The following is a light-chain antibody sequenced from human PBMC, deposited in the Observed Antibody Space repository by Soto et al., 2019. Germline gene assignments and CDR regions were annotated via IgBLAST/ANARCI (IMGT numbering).Light chain of an antibody. V-gene: IGKV3-20*01. Sequence: NVLTQSPGTLSLSPGERATLSCRASQSVSSSYLAWYQQKPGQAPRLLIYGASSRATGIPDRFSGSGSGTDFTLTISRLEPEDFAVYYCQQYGSSPRVTFGQGTRLEIK. CDR3: QQYGSSPRVT. J-gene: IGKJ5*01. CDR1: QSVSSSY. CDR2: GAS.